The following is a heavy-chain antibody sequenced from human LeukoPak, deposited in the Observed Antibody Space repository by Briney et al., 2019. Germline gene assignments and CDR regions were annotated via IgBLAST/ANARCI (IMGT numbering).Heavy chain of an antibody. CDR3: AKDPNGDYVGAFDS. D-gene: IGHD4-17*01. Sequence: GGSLRLSCAASGFIFTDYWMHWVRQGPGKELVWVARISGDGRGTTYADSVKGRFTISRDNAKSTAFLQMKSLRAEDTGIYYCAKDPNGDYVGAFDSWGQGTMVTVSS. CDR2: ISGDGRGT. V-gene: IGHV3-74*01. CDR1: GFIFTDYW. J-gene: IGHJ3*02.